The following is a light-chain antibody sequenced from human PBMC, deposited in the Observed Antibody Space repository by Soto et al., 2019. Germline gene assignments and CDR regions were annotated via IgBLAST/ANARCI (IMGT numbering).Light chain of an antibody. V-gene: IGLV1-44*01. J-gene: IGLJ1*01. Sequence: QSVLTQPPSASGTPGQRVTISCSGSNSNIGSNTVNWYHQLPGTAPKLLIYYDNLRPSGVPDRISGSKSGTSASLAISGLQSDDEADYYCAAWDDSLNGRVFGTGTKVTVL. CDR3: AAWDDSLNGRV. CDR1: NSNIGSNT. CDR2: YDN.